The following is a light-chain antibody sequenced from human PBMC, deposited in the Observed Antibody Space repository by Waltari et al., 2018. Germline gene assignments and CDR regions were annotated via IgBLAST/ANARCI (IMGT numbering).Light chain of an antibody. CDR1: DYNIRSNA. V-gene: IGLV1-44*01. Sequence: QSVRTQPPSASGSRGKGVAHSCSGRDYNIRSNAITWYQHLPRTAPPLLIYNNNPRPSGVLARLSSSKSGTSASSVILGLLPSAEAAYYYAASYYSLIGPVVFGGVPKLTVL. CDR3: AASYYSLIGPVV. CDR2: NNN. J-gene: IGLJ2*01.